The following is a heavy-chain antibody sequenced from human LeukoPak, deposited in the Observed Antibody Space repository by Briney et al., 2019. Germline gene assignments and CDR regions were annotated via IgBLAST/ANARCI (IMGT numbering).Heavy chain of an antibody. CDR2: INPNSGGT. D-gene: IGHD3-22*01. V-gene: IGHV1-2*02. Sequence: ASVKVSCKASGYTFTGYYMHWVRQAPGQGLEWMGWINPNSGGTNYAQKFQGRVTMTRDTSISTAYMELSRLRSDDTAVYYCARGPRRCYDSSGYYDWFDPWGQGTLVTVSS. CDR1: GYTFTGYY. CDR3: ARGPRRCYDSSGYYDWFDP. J-gene: IGHJ5*02.